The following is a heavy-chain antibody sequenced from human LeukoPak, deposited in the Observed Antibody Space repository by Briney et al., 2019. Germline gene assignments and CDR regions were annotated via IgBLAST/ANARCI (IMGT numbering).Heavy chain of an antibody. J-gene: IGHJ4*02. CDR3: AKDFDSVVTTLGDY. Sequence: GGSLRLSCAASGFTFSSYAMSWVRQAPGKGLEWVSAISGSGGSTYYADSVKGRFTISRDNSKNTLYLQMNSLRAEDTAVYYCAKDFDSVVTTLGDYWGQGTLVTVSS. D-gene: IGHD4-23*01. CDR1: GFTFSSYA. CDR2: ISGSGGST. V-gene: IGHV3-23*01.